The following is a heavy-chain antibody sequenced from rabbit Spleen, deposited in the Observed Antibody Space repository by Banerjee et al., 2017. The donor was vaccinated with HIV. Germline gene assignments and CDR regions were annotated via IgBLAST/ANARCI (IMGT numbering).Heavy chain of an antibody. CDR2: IYNGDGST. J-gene: IGHJ4*01. CDR3: ARGAWSTDCMNL. V-gene: IGHV1S40*01. Sequence: QSLEESGGDLGKPGASLTLTCTASGFTLSGYYMCWVRQAPGKGLEWIACIYNGDGSTYYASWAKGRFTISKTSSTTVDLKMTSLTAADTATYFCARGAWSTDCMNLWGPGTLVTVS. CDR1: GFTLSGYY. D-gene: IGHD7-1*01.